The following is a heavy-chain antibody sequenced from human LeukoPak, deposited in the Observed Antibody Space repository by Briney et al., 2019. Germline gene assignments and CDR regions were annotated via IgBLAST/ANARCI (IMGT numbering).Heavy chain of an antibody. J-gene: IGHJ4*02. CDR3: ARGQMGIAVAGTGLFGY. D-gene: IGHD6-19*01. CDR1: GGSISSSNW. Sequence: SETLSLTCAVSGGSISSSNWWSWVRQPPGKGLEWIGEIYHSGSTNYNPSLKSRVTISVDKSKNQFSLKLSSVTAADTAVYYCARGQMGIAVAGTGLFGYWGQGTLVTVSS. CDR2: IYHSGST. V-gene: IGHV4-4*02.